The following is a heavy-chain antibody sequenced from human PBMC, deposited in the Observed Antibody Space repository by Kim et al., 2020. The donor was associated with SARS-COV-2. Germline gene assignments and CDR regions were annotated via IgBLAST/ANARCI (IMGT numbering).Heavy chain of an antibody. V-gene: IGHV3-30*18. CDR2: ISYDGSNK. D-gene: IGHD3-22*01. CDR3: AKDGLYYDSSKDAFDI. J-gene: IGHJ3*02. Sequence: GGSLRLSCAASGFTFSSYGMHWVRQAPGKGLEWVAVISYDGSNKYYADSVKGRFTISRDNSQNTLYLQMNSLRAEDTAVYYCAKDGLYYDSSKDAFDIWGQGTMVTVSS. CDR1: GFTFSSYG.